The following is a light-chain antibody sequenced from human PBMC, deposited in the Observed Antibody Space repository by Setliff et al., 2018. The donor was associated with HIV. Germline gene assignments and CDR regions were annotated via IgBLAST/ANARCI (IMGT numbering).Light chain of an antibody. J-gene: IGLJ1*01. CDR1: SDDIGGYNS. Sequence: QSVLTQPASVSESPGQSITISCTGTSDDIGGYNSVSWYQQYPGQAPKLMIYDVNNRPSGVSSRFSGSKSGNTASLTISGLQAEDEADYYCNSFIGSSNTYVFGSGTRSPS. V-gene: IGLV2-14*01. CDR3: NSFIGSSNTYV. CDR2: DVN.